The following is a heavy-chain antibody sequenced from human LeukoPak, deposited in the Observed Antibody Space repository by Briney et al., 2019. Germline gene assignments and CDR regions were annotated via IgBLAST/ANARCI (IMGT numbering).Heavy chain of an antibody. D-gene: IGHD6-19*01. Sequence: GGSLRLSCAASGFTFSDSAIHWVRQASGKGLEWVGRIRDKGYGHATAYAASVKGRFTLSRDDSRNTAYLQMNSLRAEDTAVYYCARLYSSGWYADHWGQGTLVTVSS. CDR3: ARLYSSGWYADH. J-gene: IGHJ4*02. V-gene: IGHV3-73*01. CDR2: IRDKGYGHAT. CDR1: GFTFSDSA.